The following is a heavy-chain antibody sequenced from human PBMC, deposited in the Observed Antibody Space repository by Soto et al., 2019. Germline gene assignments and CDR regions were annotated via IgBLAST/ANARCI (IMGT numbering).Heavy chain of an antibody. CDR1: GGTFSNYF. CDR2: IIPILNIA. D-gene: IGHD3-22*01. Sequence: QVQLVQSGAEVKKPGSSVKVSCKTSGGTFSNYFISWVRQAPGQGLEWMGRIIPILNIANHAQNFQGRFTITADKSTRTAYMELSSLRSEDTAVYYCARDRDSYDSSGTGDTFDIWGQGTKVTVSS. V-gene: IGHV1-69*04. CDR3: ARDRDSYDSSGTGDTFDI. J-gene: IGHJ3*02.